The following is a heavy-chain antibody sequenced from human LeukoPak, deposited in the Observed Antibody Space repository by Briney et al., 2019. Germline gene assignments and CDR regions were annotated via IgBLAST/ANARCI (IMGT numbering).Heavy chain of an antibody. CDR2: LDSGGDPI. V-gene: IGHV3-48*03. Sequence: PGGSLRPSCAASGFTFSNYEMNWVRQAPGKGLEWISSLDSGGDPIYYADSVKGRFTISRDNAKNSLFLQMNSLRAEDTAVYYCARGGLYYNYMDVWGNGTTVTVSS. CDR3: ARGGLYYNYMDV. J-gene: IGHJ6*03. CDR1: GFTFSNYE.